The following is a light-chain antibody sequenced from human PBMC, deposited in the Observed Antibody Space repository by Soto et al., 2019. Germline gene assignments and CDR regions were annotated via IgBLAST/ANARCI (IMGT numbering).Light chain of an antibody. Sequence: QSVLTQPPSASGTPGQRVTISCSGSSSNIGSNYVYWYQQLPGTAPKLLIYSNNQRPSGVPDRFSGSKSGTSASLAISGVRSEDEADYYCAAWDDSLSGQVFGTGTKVTVL. V-gene: IGLV1-47*02. CDR2: SNN. J-gene: IGLJ1*01. CDR3: AAWDDSLSGQV. CDR1: SSNIGSNY.